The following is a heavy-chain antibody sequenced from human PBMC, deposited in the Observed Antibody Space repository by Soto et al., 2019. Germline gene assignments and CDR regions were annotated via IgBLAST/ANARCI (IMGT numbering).Heavy chain of an antibody. CDR2: MNPNSGNT. J-gene: IGHJ5*02. CDR3: ARARGYSYGDFDP. Sequence: ASVKVSCKASGYTFTSYDINWVRQATGQGLEWMGWMNPNSGNTGYAQKFQGRATMTRNTSISTAYMELSSLRSEDTAVYYCARARGYSYGDFDPWGQGTLVTVSS. CDR1: GYTFTSYD. D-gene: IGHD5-18*01. V-gene: IGHV1-8*01.